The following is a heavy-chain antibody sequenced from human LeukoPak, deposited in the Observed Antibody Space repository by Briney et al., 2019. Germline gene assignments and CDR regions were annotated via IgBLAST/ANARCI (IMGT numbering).Heavy chain of an antibody. Sequence: SQTLSLTCTVSGGSISSGSYYWSWIRQPAGKGLEWIGRIYTSGSTNYNPSLKSRVTISVDTSKNQFSLKLSSVTAADTAVYYCARDRPYSNQLGYFDAFDIWGQGTMVTVSS. CDR2: IYTSGST. CDR3: ARDRPYSNQLGYFDAFDI. J-gene: IGHJ3*02. D-gene: IGHD6-13*01. CDR1: GGSISSGSYY. V-gene: IGHV4-61*02.